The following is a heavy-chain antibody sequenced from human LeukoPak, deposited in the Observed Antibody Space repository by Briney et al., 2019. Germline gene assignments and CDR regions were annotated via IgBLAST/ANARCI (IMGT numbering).Heavy chain of an antibody. CDR2: IYPGDSDT. Sequence: GESLKISCKGSGYSFTSYWIGWVCQMPGKGLEWMGIIYPGDSDTRYSPSFQGQVTISADKSISTAYLQWSSLKASDTAMYYCARVGGSFPKYNWFDPWGQGTLVTVSS. CDR3: ARVGGSFPKYNWFDP. CDR1: GYSFTSYW. D-gene: IGHD1-26*01. J-gene: IGHJ5*02. V-gene: IGHV5-51*01.